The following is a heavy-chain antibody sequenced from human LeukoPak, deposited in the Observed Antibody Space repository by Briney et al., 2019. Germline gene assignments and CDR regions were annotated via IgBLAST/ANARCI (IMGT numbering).Heavy chain of an antibody. CDR2: IYYSGST. CDR3: ARGSPMRNSKTDAFDI. V-gene: IGHV4-31*03. Sequence: SETLSLTCIVSGGSISSISSNNYHWGWIRQPPGKGLEWIGYIYYSGSTYYNPSLKSRVTISVDTSKNQFSLKLSSVTAADTAVYYCARGSPMRNSKTDAFDIWGQGTMVTVSS. J-gene: IGHJ3*02. D-gene: IGHD6-13*01. CDR1: GGSISSISSNNYH.